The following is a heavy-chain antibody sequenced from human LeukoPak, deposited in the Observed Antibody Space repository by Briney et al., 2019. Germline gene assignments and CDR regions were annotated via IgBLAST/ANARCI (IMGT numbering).Heavy chain of an antibody. Sequence: GGSLRLSCAASGFTFSSYEMNWVRQAPGKGLEWGSYISSSGSTIYYADSVKGRFTISRDNAKNSLYLQMNSLRAEDSAVYYCARVGPYCGGDCPDYWGQGTLVTVSS. CDR1: GFTFSSYE. D-gene: IGHD2-21*02. CDR2: ISSSGSTI. J-gene: IGHJ4*02. V-gene: IGHV3-48*03. CDR3: ARVGPYCGGDCPDY.